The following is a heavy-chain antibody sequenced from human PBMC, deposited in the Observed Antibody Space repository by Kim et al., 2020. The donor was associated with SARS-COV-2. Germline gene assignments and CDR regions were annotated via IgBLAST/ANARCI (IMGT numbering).Heavy chain of an antibody. J-gene: IGHJ6*02. CDR2: ISAYNGNT. D-gene: IGHD5-18*01. CDR1: GYTFTSYG. Sequence: ASVKVSCKASGYTFTSYGISWVRQSPGQGLEWMGWISAYNGNTNYAQKLQGRVTMTTDTSTSTAYMELRSLRSDDTVVYYCARDPTAMVTYYYYYGMDVWGQGTTVTVSS. V-gene: IGHV1-18*01. CDR3: ARDPTAMVTYYYYYGMDV.